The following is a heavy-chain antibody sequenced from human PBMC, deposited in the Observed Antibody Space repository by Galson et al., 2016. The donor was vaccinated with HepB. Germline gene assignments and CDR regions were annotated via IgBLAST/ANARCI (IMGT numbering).Heavy chain of an antibody. Sequence: SVKVSCKASGYTFSDNLIHWVRQAPGQGLEWVGWINPNRGVTVFAQKFQGRITVTMDTSIKTVYMELRNLRSGDTALYYCARDKGSENGVFIDFPEYAFDFWGQGTLAPSLQ. CDR1: GYTFSDNL. J-gene: IGHJ3*01. CDR2: INPNRGVT. V-gene: IGHV1-2*02. D-gene: IGHD3-9*01. CDR3: ARDKGSENGVFIDFPEYAFDF.